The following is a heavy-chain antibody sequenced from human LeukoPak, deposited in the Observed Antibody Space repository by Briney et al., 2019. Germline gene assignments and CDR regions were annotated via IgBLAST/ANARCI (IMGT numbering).Heavy chain of an antibody. Sequence: GGSLRLSCVASGFTFSSYGMHWVRQAPGKGLEWVAVIWYDGSNKNYADSVKGRFTIFRDNSKHTLYLQMNSLRAEDTAVYYCARDVASDLTSIDNWFDPWGQGTLVTVSS. V-gene: IGHV3-33*01. CDR3: ARDVASDLTSIDNWFDP. CDR2: IWYDGSNK. D-gene: IGHD1-14*01. CDR1: GFTFSSYG. J-gene: IGHJ5*02.